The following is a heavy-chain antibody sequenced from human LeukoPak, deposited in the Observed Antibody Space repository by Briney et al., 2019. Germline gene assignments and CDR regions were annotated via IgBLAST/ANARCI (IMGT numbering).Heavy chain of an antibody. CDR3: ARGDYYDSSDYFIDAFDI. Sequence: PGGSLRLSCAASGFTFSSYWMSWVRQAPGKGLEWVANIKQDGSEKYYVDSVKGRFTISRDNAKNSLYLQMNSLRAGDTAVYYCARGDYYDSSDYFIDAFDIWGQGTMVTVSS. V-gene: IGHV3-7*04. J-gene: IGHJ3*02. CDR2: IKQDGSEK. CDR1: GFTFSSYW. D-gene: IGHD3-22*01.